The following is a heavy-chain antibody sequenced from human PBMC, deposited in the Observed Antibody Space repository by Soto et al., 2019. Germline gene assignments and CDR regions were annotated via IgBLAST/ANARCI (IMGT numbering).Heavy chain of an antibody. CDR3: ARVSATGTRWFDP. CDR1: GGSFSSGAYY. V-gene: IGHV4-31*03. Sequence: QVQLQASGPGLVTPSQNLSLTCPVSGGSFSSGAYYWSWVHRPPGLGLEWLGYVSYRGTPSYHPSLKSRLTISVDASKNQFSLRLSSVTAADTAVYYCARVSATGTRWFDPWGQGTLVTVSS. J-gene: IGHJ5*02. D-gene: IGHD6-13*01. CDR2: VSYRGTP.